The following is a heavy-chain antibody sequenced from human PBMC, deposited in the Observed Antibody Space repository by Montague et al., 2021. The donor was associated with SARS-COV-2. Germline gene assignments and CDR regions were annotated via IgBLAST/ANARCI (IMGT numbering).Heavy chain of an antibody. CDR3: ARLWDFYGSGCYKNSCFDH. CDR2: ISYNGST. Sequence: SETLSLTCTVSAGSISTNSYYWAWIRQPPGKGLEWIGSISYNGSTYFNPSRQSRLTMSVDTSKNHFSLKLRSVTAADTAVCYCARLWDFYGSGCYKNSCFDHWGQGTRVTVSS. V-gene: IGHV4-39*02. J-gene: IGHJ5*02. D-gene: IGHD3-10*01. CDR1: AGSISTNSYY.